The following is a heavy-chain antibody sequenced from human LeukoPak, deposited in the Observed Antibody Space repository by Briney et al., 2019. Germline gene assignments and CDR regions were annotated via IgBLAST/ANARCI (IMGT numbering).Heavy chain of an antibody. Sequence: PGGSLRLSCAASGFTFPNYWMSWVRQAPEKGLEWVANINQDGRVKQYVDSMKGRFTISRDNAKNSLYLQMNSLRADDTAVYYCARDRDDGGFEYWGQGTLVTVSS. CDR2: INQDGRVK. CDR3: ARDRDDGGFEY. D-gene: IGHD4-23*01. V-gene: IGHV3-7*01. J-gene: IGHJ4*02. CDR1: GFTFPNYW.